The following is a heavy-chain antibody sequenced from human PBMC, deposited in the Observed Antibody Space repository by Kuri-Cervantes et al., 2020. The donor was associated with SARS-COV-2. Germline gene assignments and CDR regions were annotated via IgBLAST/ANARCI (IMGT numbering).Heavy chain of an antibody. CDR2: INPIFGTA. CDR3: ASDLVVSSGWDYYMDA. J-gene: IGHJ6*03. D-gene: IGHD6-19*01. CDR1: GCTFSSYA. Sequence: SVKVSCKASGCTFSSYAIHWVRQPPGQGLEWMGGINPIFGTANYAQKLQGRVTITADKSTSTGYMELSSLRSEETAVYYCASDLVVSSGWDYYMDAWGKGTTVTVSS. V-gene: IGHV1-69*06.